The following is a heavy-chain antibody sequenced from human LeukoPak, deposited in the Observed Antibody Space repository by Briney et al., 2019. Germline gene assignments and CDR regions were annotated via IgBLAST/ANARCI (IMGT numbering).Heavy chain of an antibody. CDR1: GYTFTSYA. D-gene: IGHD3-22*01. J-gene: IGHJ4*02. CDR2: ISAYNGNT. V-gene: IGHV1-18*01. CDR3: ARDRYYYDSSGPGY. Sequence: GASVKVSCKASGYTFTSYAMNWVRQAPGQGLEWMGWISAYNGNTNYAQKLQGRVTMTTDTSTSTAYMELRSLRSDDTAVYYCARDRYYYDSSGPGYWGQGTLVTVSS.